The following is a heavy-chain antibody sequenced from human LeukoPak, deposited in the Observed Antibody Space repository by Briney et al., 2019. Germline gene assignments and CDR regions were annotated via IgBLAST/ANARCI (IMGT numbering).Heavy chain of an antibody. V-gene: IGHV4-31*03. Sequence: NPSETLSLTCTVSGGSISSVGSYWSWIRQHPGKGLEWIGYIYYSGSTYYNPSLKSRVTISVDTSKNQFSLKLSSVTAADTAVYYCARDHDQNWFDPWGQGTLVTVSS. D-gene: IGHD1-1*01. CDR1: GGSISSVGSY. CDR2: IYYSGST. CDR3: ARDHDQNWFDP. J-gene: IGHJ5*02.